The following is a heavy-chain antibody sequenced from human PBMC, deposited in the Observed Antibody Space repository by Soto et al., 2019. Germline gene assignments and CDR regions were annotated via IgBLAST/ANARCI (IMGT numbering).Heavy chain of an antibody. J-gene: IGHJ1*01. Sequence: SETLSLTCTVSGGSISSGGYYWSWIRQHPGKGLEWIGYIYYSGSTYYNPSLKSRVTIPVDTSKNQFSLKLSSVTAADTAVYYCARGDGYNSEYFQHWGQGTLVTVSS. CDR1: GGSISSGGYY. CDR3: ARGDGYNSEYFQH. D-gene: IGHD5-12*01. CDR2: IYYSGST. V-gene: IGHV4-31*03.